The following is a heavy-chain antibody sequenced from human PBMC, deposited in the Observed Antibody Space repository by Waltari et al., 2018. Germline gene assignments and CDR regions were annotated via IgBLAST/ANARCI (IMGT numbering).Heavy chain of an antibody. CDR2: IYSGGNT. Sequence: EVQLVESGGGLIQPGGSRRLSFAVPGFTVSNNYMSWVSQVPGKGRGWVSVIYSGGNTSYADSVKGRFTISRDSSENTVYLQMSSLRAEDTALYYCARLDFWTGSYYWGQGTLVTVSS. CDR3: ARLDFWTGSYY. V-gene: IGHV3-53*01. J-gene: IGHJ4*02. D-gene: IGHD3-3*01. CDR1: GFTVSNNY.